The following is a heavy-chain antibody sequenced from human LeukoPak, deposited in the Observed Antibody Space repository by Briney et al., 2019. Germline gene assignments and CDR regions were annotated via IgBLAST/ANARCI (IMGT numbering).Heavy chain of an antibody. Sequence: GGSLRLSCAAPGFTFSSYGMHWVRQAPGKGLEWVAVISYDGSNKYYADSVKGRFTISRDNSKNTLYLQMNSLRAEDTAVYYCAKESGGTFDYWGQGTLVTVSS. CDR3: AKESGGTFDY. V-gene: IGHV3-30*18. D-gene: IGHD2-15*01. J-gene: IGHJ4*02. CDR2: ISYDGSNK. CDR1: GFTFSSYG.